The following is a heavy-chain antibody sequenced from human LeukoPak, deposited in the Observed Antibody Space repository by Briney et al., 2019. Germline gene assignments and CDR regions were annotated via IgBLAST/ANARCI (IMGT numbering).Heavy chain of an antibody. CDR2: IYYSGST. V-gene: IGHV4-61*05. CDR3: ASGLYYYYYMDV. Sequence: SETLSLTCTVSGGSISSSSYYWDWIRQPPGKGLEWIGYIYYSGSTNYNPSLKSRVTISVDTSKNQFSLKLSSVTAADTAVYYCASGLYYYYYMDVWGKGTTVTVSS. J-gene: IGHJ6*03. CDR1: GGSISSSSYY.